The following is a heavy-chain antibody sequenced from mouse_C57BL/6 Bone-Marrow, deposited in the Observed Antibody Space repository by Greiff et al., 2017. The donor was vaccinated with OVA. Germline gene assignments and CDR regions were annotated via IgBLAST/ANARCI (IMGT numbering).Heavy chain of an antibody. CDR1: GYTFTSYW. CDR3: ARGGYDYDGYYAMDY. V-gene: IGHV1-50*01. J-gene: IGHJ4*01. D-gene: IGHD2-4*01. CDR2: IDPSDSYT. Sequence: VQLQQPGAELVKPGASVKLSCKASGYTFTSYWMQWVKQRPGQGLEWIGEIDPSDSYTNYNQKFKGKATLTVDTSSSTAYMQLSSLTSEDSAVYYCARGGYDYDGYYAMDYWGQGTSVTVSS.